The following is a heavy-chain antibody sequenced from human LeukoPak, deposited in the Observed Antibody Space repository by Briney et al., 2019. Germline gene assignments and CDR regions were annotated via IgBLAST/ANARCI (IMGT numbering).Heavy chain of an antibody. J-gene: IGHJ4*02. CDR3: ARDRVNWNDVGGLFDY. V-gene: IGHV3-53*01. Sequence: GGSLRLSCAASGFTVSSNYMSWVRQAPGKGLEWVSLVYSGGSTSYADSVKGRFTFSRDNSKNTLYLQMNSLRAEDTAVYYCARDRVNWNDVGGLFDYWGQGALVTVSS. CDR2: VYSGGST. D-gene: IGHD1-1*01. CDR1: GFTVSSNY.